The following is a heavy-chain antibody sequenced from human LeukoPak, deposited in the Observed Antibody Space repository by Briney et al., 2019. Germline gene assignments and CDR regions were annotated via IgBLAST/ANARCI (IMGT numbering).Heavy chain of an antibody. CDR1: GFSLSDYG. D-gene: IGHD3-22*01. CDR2: ITKISDK. CDR3: ARGFPLSSSYLGDDF. V-gene: IGHV3-69-1*01. Sequence: RTGGSLRLSCEASGFSLSDYGMNWARQAPGKGLEWVSYITKISDKFYADSVKSRFTVSRDNDKNLVFLHMNSLRHEDTAVYYCARGFPLSSSYLGDDFWGQGTLVTVSS. J-gene: IGHJ4*02.